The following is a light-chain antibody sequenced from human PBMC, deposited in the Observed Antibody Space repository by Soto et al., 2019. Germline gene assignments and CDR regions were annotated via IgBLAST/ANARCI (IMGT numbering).Light chain of an antibody. CDR1: QVIGIY. V-gene: IGKV1-9*01. CDR3: HQLVSYPQ. CDR2: AAS. Sequence: DIQLTQSPSLLSASVGDRVTITCRASQVIGIYLAWYQQKPGKAPRLLISAASTLQSGVPSRFSGSGSGTEFTLTINSLQPEDFATYYCHQLVSYPQFGGGTKVEI. J-gene: IGKJ4*02.